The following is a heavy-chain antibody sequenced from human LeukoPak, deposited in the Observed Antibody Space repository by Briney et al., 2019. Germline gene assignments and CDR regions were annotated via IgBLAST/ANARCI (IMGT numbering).Heavy chain of an antibody. CDR1: GFTFSSYW. V-gene: IGHV3-74*01. Sequence: GGSLRLSCAASGFTFSSYWMHWVRQAPGKGLVWVSRINSDGSSTSYADSVKGRFTISRDNAKNALYLQMNSLRAEDTAVYYCARDGAITMGAFDIWGQGTMVTVSS. CDR2: INSDGSST. D-gene: IGHD3-10*01. CDR3: ARDGAITMGAFDI. J-gene: IGHJ3*02.